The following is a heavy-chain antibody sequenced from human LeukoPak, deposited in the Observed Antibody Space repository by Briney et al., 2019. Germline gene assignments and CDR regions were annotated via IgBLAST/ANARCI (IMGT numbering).Heavy chain of an antibody. CDR3: AKDTYYYDSSGYYYGGYFDY. V-gene: IGHV3-23*01. CDR2: ISGSGGST. Sequence: PGGSLRLSCAASGSTFSSYWMSWVRQAPGKGLEWVSAISGSGGSTYYADSVKGRFTISRDNSKNTLYLQMNSLRAEDTAVYYCAKDTYYYDSSGYYYGGYFDYWGQGTLVTVSS. J-gene: IGHJ4*02. D-gene: IGHD3-22*01. CDR1: GSTFSSYW.